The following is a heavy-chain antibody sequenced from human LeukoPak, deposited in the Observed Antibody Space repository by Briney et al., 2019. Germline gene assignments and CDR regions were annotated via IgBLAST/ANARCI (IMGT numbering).Heavy chain of an antibody. CDR3: ARSGEFSTSSDI. V-gene: IGHV1-46*01. CDR2: INPSGGST. Sequence: ASVKVSCKASGYTFTRYYMHWVRQAPGQGLEWMGFINPSGGSTSYAQKFQGRVTMTRDTSTRTVYMEMSSLKSEDTAVYYCARSGEFSTSSDIWGQGTMVTVSS. D-gene: IGHD6-6*01. J-gene: IGHJ3*02. CDR1: GYTFTRYY.